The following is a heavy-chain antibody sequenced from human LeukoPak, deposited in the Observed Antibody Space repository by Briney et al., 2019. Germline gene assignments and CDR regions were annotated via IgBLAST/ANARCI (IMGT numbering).Heavy chain of an antibody. CDR3: ARPPMVRGVIITGDDVFDI. CDR1: GFTFSGYG. Sequence: GRSLRLSCAASGFTFSGYGMHWVRQAPGKGLEWVAVIWDDGSNKYYADSVKGRFTISRDNSKNTLYLQMNTLKAEDTAVYYCARPPMVRGVIITGDDVFDIWGQGTMVTVSS. V-gene: IGHV3-33*01. D-gene: IGHD3-10*01. CDR2: IWDDGSNK. J-gene: IGHJ3*02.